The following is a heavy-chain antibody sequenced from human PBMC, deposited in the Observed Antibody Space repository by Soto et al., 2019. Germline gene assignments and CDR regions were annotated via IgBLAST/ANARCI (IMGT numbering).Heavy chain of an antibody. CDR3: ARVTLKAGNWFDP. J-gene: IGHJ5*02. CDR1: GYTFTDYF. V-gene: IGHV1-2*02. Sequence: ASVKVSCKTSGYTFTDYFIHWVRQAPGQGFEWMGWINPKSRGTNYAQKFQGRVTMTRDTSNSTAYMELRGLTSDDTTVYYCARVTLKAGNWFDPWGQGTLVTVSS. CDR2: INPKSRGT.